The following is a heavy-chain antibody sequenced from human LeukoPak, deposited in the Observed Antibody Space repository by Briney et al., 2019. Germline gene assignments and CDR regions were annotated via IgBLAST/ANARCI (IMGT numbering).Heavy chain of an antibody. D-gene: IGHD2-21*02. V-gene: IGHV1-8*01. CDR3: ARGAYCGGDCYPLDY. J-gene: IGHJ4*02. Sequence: ASVKVSCKASGYTFTSYDINWVRQATGQGREWMGWMNPNNGNTGYAQKFQGRVTMTRNTSISTAYMELSSLRSEDTAVYYCARGAYCGGDCYPLDYWGQGTLVTVSS. CDR1: GYTFTSYD. CDR2: MNPNNGNT.